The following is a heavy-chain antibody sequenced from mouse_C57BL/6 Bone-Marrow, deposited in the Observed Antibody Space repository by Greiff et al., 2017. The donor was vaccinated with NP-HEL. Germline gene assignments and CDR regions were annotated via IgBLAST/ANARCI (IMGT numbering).Heavy chain of an antibody. Sequence: EVQLVESGPGLVKPSQSLSLTCSVTGYSITSGYYWNWIRQFPGNKLEWMGYISYDGSNNYNPSLKNRISITRDTSKNQFFLKLNSVTTEDTATYYCAKPLYYYAMDYWGQGTSVTVSS. J-gene: IGHJ4*01. CDR3: AKPLYYYAMDY. V-gene: IGHV3-6*01. CDR1: GYSITSGYY. CDR2: ISYDGSN.